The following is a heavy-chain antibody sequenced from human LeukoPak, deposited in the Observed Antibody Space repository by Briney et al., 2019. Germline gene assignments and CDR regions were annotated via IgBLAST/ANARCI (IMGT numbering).Heavy chain of an antibody. CDR1: ITDYG. J-gene: IGHJ4*02. V-gene: IGHV3-20*04. CDR3: VKDVSSNWYSFDQ. D-gene: IGHD6-13*01. Sequence: SGGSLRLSCAGIITDYGMSWVRHVPGKGLEWVAGINWAGSNTHYAESVRGRFTISRDLAENSLYLQMNSLRDEDTAFYYCVKDVSSNWYSFDQWGQGTLVTVSS. CDR2: INWAGSNT.